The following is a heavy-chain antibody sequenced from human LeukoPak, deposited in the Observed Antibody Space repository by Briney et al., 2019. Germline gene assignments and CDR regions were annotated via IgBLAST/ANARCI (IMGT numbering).Heavy chain of an antibody. CDR1: GGSISSYY. V-gene: IGHV4-4*07. CDR2: IYTSGST. D-gene: IGHD4-17*01. CDR3: AREGVRYGDYVFYYGMDV. J-gene: IGHJ6*02. Sequence: SETLSLTCTVSGGSISSYYWSWIRQPAGKGLEWIGRIYTSGSTNYNPSLKSRVTMSVDTSKNQLSLKLSSVTAADTAVYYCAREGVRYGDYVFYYGMDVWGQGTTVTVSS.